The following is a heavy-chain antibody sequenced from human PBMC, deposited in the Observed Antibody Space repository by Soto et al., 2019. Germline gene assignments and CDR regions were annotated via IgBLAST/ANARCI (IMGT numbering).Heavy chain of an antibody. D-gene: IGHD6-19*01. J-gene: IGHJ4*02. CDR3: ATRLCSSGCFWVYFDY. Sequence: EVQLLESGGGLVQPGGSLRLSCAASGFIFSSYAMSWVRQAPGKGLEWVSAISGSGDSTYYADSVKGRFTISSDNSKNTLYLQMNGLRAEDTAVYYCATRLCSSGCFWVYFDYWGQGTLVTVAS. V-gene: IGHV3-23*01. CDR2: ISGSGDST. CDR1: GFIFSSYA.